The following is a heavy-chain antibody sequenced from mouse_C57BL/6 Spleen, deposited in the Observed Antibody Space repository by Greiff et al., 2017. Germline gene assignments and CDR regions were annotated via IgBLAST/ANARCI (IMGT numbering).Heavy chain of an antibody. CDR3: ARSGNWDEHFDV. V-gene: IGHV1-81*01. D-gene: IGHD4-1*01. Sequence: QVQLKESGAELARPGASVKLSCKASGYTFTSYGISWVKQRTGQGLEWIGEIYPRSGNTYYNEKFKGKATLTADKSSSTAYMELRSLTSEDSAVYFCARSGNWDEHFDVWGTGTTVTVSS. CDR2: IYPRSGNT. J-gene: IGHJ1*03. CDR1: GYTFTSYG.